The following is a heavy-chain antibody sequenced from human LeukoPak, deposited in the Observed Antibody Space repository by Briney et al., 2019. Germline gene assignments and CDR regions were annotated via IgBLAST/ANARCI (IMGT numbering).Heavy chain of an antibody. CDR3: ASSSNFGAFDI. CDR2: IIPIFGTA. CDR1: GGTFSSYA. J-gene: IGHJ3*02. D-gene: IGHD3-10*01. Sequence: SVKVSCKASGGTFSSYAISWVRQAPGQGLGWMGGIIPIFGTANYAQKFQGRVTITADKSTSTAYMELSSLRSEDTAVYYCASSSNFGAFDIWGQGTMVTVSS. V-gene: IGHV1-69*06.